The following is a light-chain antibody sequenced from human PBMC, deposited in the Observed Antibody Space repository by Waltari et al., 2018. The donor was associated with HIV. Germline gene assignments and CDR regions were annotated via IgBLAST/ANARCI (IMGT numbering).Light chain of an antibody. CDR3: SSYVGSNKWV. V-gene: IGLV2-8*01. J-gene: IGLJ3*02. CDR2: EVS. Sequence: QSALTQPPSASGSPGQSVTISCTGTSRDVGGYNYVSWYQHHPGKAPKLMIYEVSKRPSVVPDRFSGSKSGNMASLIVSGLQAEDEADYYCSSYVGSNKWVFGGGTKLTVL. CDR1: SRDVGGYNY.